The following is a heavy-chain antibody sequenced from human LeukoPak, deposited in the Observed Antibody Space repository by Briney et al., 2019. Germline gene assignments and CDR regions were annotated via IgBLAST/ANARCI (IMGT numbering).Heavy chain of an antibody. Sequence: ASVKVSCKASGYTFTTYAINWVRQAPGQGLEWMGWINTNTENPTYAQGFTGRFVFSLDTSVSTAYLQISSLKAEDTAVYYCARLSSAWLFDYWGQGTLVTVSS. CDR1: GYTFTTYA. V-gene: IGHV7-4-1*02. D-gene: IGHD6-19*01. CDR3: ARLSSAWLFDY. J-gene: IGHJ4*02. CDR2: INTNTENP.